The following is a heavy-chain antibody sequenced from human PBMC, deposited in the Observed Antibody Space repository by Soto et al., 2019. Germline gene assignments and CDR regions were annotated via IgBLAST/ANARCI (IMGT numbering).Heavy chain of an antibody. CDR1: GDSLSSGGHY. CDR2: IYDSVNT. J-gene: IGHJ4*02. V-gene: IGHV4-31*03. D-gene: IGHD3-9*01. Sequence: SETLSLTCTVSGDSLSSGGHYWSWIRQHPGKGLEWIGHIYDSVNTYYSPSLRSRVTISADMSKNQFSLNLRSVTAADTAVYYCARVDHRGYFAILTDYWGQGTLVTVYS. CDR3: ARVDHRGYFAILTDY.